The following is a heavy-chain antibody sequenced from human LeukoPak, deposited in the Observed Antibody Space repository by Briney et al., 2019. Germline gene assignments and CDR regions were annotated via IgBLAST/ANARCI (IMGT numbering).Heavy chain of an antibody. V-gene: IGHV4-61*02. J-gene: IGHJ6*03. CDR2: IYTSGST. CDR3: ARTMVRGVYYYYYMDV. Sequence: PSETLSLTCTVSGGSISSGSYYWSWIRQPAGKGLEWIGRIYTSGSTNYNPSLKSRVTISVDTSKNQFSLKLSSVTAADTAVYYCARTMVRGVYYYYYMDVWGKGTTVTISS. CDR1: GGSISSGSYY. D-gene: IGHD3-10*01.